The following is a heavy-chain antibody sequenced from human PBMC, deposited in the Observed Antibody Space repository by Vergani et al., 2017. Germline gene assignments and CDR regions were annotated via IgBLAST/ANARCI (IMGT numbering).Heavy chain of an antibody. V-gene: IGHV2-5*04. D-gene: IGHD1-7*01. CDR3: VYRKTECGTTGCFYPFYYYYYMDV. Sequence: QITLKESGPTLVKPTQTLTLTCTFSGFSLNTRGVSVAWLRSPPGKALDLLALIYWNDDQHYRPSLNNRVTITNDTSKNQVVLTMTNMDYVDTGTYYCVYRKTECGTTGCFYPFYYYYYMDVWGKGTTVTVSS. CDR2: IYWNDDQ. J-gene: IGHJ6*03. CDR1: GFSLNTRGVS.